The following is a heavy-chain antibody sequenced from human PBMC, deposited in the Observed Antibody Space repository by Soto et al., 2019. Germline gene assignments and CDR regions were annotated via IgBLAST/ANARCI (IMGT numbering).Heavy chain of an antibody. CDR3: AREYYYGFDY. V-gene: IGHV1-18*01. Sequence: QVQLVQSGAEVKKHGASVKVSCKASGYTFIYGISWVRQAPGQGLEWMGWLSAYNGNTNYAQKFQDRVTMTTDTSTSTAYMELRSLISYDTAVYYCAREYYYGFDYWGQGTMVTVSS. CDR1: GYTFIYG. D-gene: IGHD3-10*01. CDR2: LSAYNGNT. J-gene: IGHJ4*02.